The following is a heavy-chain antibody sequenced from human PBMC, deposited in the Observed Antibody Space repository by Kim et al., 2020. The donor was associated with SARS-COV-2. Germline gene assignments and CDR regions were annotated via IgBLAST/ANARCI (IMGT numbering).Heavy chain of an antibody. Sequence: SVKVSCKASGGTFSSYAISWVRQAPGQGLEWMGGIIPIFGTANYAQKFQGRVTITADESTSTAYMELSSLRSEDTAVYYCARSLLDDSYYYYYGMDVWGQGTTVTVSS. V-gene: IGHV1-69*13. CDR3: ARSLLDDSYYYYYGMDV. J-gene: IGHJ6*02. CDR1: GGTFSSYA. D-gene: IGHD1-1*01. CDR2: IIPIFGTA.